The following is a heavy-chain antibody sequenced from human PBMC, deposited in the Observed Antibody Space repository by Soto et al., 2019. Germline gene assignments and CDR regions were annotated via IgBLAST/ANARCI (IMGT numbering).Heavy chain of an antibody. CDR3: APRSAPYYFDY. V-gene: IGHV3-23*01. J-gene: IGHJ4*02. Sequence: GGSLRLSCAASGFTFSSYAMSWVRQAPGKGLEWVSAISGSGGSTYYADSVKGRFTISRDNAKNSLYLQMNSLRAEDTAVYYCAPRSAPYYFDYWGQGTLVTVSS. CDR1: GFTFSSYA. CDR2: ISGSGGST.